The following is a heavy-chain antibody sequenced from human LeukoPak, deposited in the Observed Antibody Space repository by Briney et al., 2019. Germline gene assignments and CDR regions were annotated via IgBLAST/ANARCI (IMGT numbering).Heavy chain of an antibody. J-gene: IGHJ4*02. D-gene: IGHD2-2*01. CDR2: ISYDGRNI. CDR1: GLTFSSHW. CDR3: AKGPLRGTAAAIDY. Sequence: GGSLRLSCAASGLTFSSHWMHWVRQAPGKGLEWVAVISYDGRNIHYPDSVKGRFTISRGISTDTLWLQMDSLRTEDTAVYYCAKGPLRGTAAAIDYWGQGTLVTVSS. V-gene: IGHV3-30*18.